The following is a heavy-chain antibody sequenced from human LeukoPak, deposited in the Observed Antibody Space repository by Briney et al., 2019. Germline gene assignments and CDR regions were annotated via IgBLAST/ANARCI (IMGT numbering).Heavy chain of an antibody. CDR3: ARDLGSSVDS. V-gene: IGHV3-53*01. J-gene: IGHJ4*02. CDR1: GFTVSNNY. Sequence: PGGSLRLSCAVSGFTVSNNYMSWVRQAPGKGLEWVSVIYSAGYTYYADSVKGRFTISRDNSKNTLYLQMNSLRAEDTAVYYCARDLGSSVDSWGRGTLVTVSS. D-gene: IGHD6-6*01. CDR2: IYSAGYT.